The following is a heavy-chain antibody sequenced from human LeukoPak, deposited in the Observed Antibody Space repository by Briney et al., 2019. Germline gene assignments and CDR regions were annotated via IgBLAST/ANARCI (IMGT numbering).Heavy chain of an antibody. CDR1: GYTLTELS. J-gene: IGHJ4*02. D-gene: IGHD1-26*01. CDR3: ATGPYYGSYYFDY. Sequence: ASVKVSCKXSGYTLTELSMHWVRQAPRKGLEWMGRFDPEDGETIYSQKFQGRVTMTEDTSTDTAYMELSSLRSEDTAVYYCATGPYYGSYYFDYWGQGTLVTVSS. CDR2: FDPEDGET. V-gene: IGHV1-24*01.